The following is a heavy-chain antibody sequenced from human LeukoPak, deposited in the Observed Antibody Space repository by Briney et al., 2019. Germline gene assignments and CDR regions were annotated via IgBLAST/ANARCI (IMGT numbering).Heavy chain of an antibody. CDR2: IYYSGST. V-gene: IGHV4-31*03. D-gene: IGHD4-11*01. J-gene: IGHJ4*02. CDR3: ARETTLTTHYFDY. CDR1: GGSISSGGYY. Sequence: TLSLTCTVSGGSISSGGYYWSWIRQHPGKGLEWIGYIYYSGSTYYNPSLKSRLTISVDTSKNQFSLKLSSVTAADTAVCYCARETTLTTHYFDYWGQGILVTVSS.